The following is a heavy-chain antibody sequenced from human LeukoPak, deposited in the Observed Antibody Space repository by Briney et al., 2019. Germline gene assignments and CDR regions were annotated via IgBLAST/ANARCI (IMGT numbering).Heavy chain of an antibody. V-gene: IGHV3-23*01. Sequence: GGSLRLSCAASGFTFSSFSMNWVRQAPGKGLEWVSTVSTDGSSTYYPDSVKGRFAISRDNSKNTLYLQMNSLRAEDTAVYYCARDRGSTPYFDYWGQGTLVTVSS. J-gene: IGHJ4*02. CDR2: VSTDGSST. D-gene: IGHD2-15*01. CDR3: ARDRGSTPYFDY. CDR1: GFTFSSFS.